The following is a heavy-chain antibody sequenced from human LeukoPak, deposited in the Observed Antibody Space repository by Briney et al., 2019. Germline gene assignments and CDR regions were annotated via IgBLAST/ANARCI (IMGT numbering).Heavy chain of an antibody. D-gene: IGHD3-10*01. CDR2: INPNSGGR. CDR1: GYNFNDYY. CDR3: ARRSYDI. J-gene: IGHJ3*02. V-gene: IGHV1-2*02. Sequence: GASVKVSCKASGYNFNDYYIHWVWHAPGQGLEWMCWINPNSGGRKFAQQYQSSITLTWDTSITVVSMELSNLKYDDTAVYFCARRSYDIWGQGTMVTVSS.